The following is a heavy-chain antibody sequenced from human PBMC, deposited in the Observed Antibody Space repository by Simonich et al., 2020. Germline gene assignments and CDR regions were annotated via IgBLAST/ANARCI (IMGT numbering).Heavy chain of an antibody. Sequence: QLQLQESGPGLVKPSETLSLTCTVSGGSISSSSYYWGWIRQPPGKGLGWIGSIYYSGSTYYNPSLKVRVPISVDTSKNQFSLKLSSVTAADTAVYYCARHAGFAFDIWGQGTMVTVSS. CDR1: GGSISSSSYY. CDR3: ARHAGFAFDI. CDR2: IYYSGST. V-gene: IGHV4-39*01. D-gene: IGHD6-13*01. J-gene: IGHJ3*02.